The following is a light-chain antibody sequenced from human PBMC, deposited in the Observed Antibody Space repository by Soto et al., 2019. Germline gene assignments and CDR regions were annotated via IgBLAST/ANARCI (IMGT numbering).Light chain of an antibody. Sequence: EIVLTQSPGTLSLSPGERATLSCRASQSVSSSYLAWYQQKPGQAPRLLIYGASSRATAIPDRFSGSGSGTDFTLTISRLEPEEFAVYYCQQYGSSPLWTFGQGTKVEIK. CDR3: QQYGSSPLWT. V-gene: IGKV3-20*01. J-gene: IGKJ1*01. CDR1: QSVSSSY. CDR2: GAS.